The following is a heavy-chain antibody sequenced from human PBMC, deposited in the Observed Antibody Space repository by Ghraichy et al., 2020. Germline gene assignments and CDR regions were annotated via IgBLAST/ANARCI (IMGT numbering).Heavy chain of an antibody. CDR3: ARPHIVVVPAAIGPLGFDP. V-gene: IGHV3-23*01. Sequence: GGSLRLSCAASGFTFSSYAMSWVRQAPGKGLEWVSAISGSGGSTYYADSVKGRFTISRDNSKNTLYLQMNSLRAEDTAVYYCARPHIVVVPAAIGPLGFDPWGQGTLVTVSS. CDR2: ISGSGGST. D-gene: IGHD2-2*01. J-gene: IGHJ5*02. CDR1: GFTFSSYA.